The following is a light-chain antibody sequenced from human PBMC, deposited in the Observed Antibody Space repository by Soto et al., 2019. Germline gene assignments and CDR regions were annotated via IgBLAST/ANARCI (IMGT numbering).Light chain of an antibody. CDR1: QSVSSIY. CDR2: GAS. CDR3: QQYGSSALT. J-gene: IGKJ4*01. Sequence: EVPLTQSQASLSLSPGARATLSCRASQSVSSIYLAWYQQKPGKAPRLLIYGASSRATGIPDRFSGSGSGTDFTLTISSLEPEDFAVYYCQQYGSSALTFGGGTKVDIK. V-gene: IGKV3-20*01.